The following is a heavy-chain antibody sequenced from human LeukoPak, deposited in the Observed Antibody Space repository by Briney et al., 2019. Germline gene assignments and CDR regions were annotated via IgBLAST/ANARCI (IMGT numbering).Heavy chain of an antibody. D-gene: IGHD1-26*01. CDR2: IYPGDSDT. Sequence: GGSLRLSCEGSGYSFTSYWIGWVRQMPGKGLEWIGLIYPGDSDTKYSPSFQGQVTISADKSISTASLQWSSLKASDTAMYYCARRSRDMGGRSFDYWGQGTLVTVSS. V-gene: IGHV5-51*01. J-gene: IGHJ4*02. CDR3: ARRSRDMGGRSFDY. CDR1: GYSFTSYW.